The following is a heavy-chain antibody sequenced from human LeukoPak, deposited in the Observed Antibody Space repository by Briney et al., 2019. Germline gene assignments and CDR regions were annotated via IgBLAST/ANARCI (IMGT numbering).Heavy chain of an antibody. CDR1: GFTFSSYA. J-gene: IGHJ4*02. CDR2: ISGGGGTI. Sequence: PGGSLRLSCAASGFTFSSYAMSWVRQAPGKGLQWVSAISGGGGTIYYADSVKGRFTISRDNSKNTLYLQMNSLRAEDTAVYYCAKVQEMATILPPFHYWGQGTLVTVSS. D-gene: IGHD5-24*01. CDR3: AKVQEMATILPPFHY. V-gene: IGHV3-23*01.